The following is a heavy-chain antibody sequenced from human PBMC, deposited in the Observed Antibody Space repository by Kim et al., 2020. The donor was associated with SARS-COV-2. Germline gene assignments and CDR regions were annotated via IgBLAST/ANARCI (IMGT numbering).Heavy chain of an antibody. J-gene: IGHJ4*02. V-gene: IGHV3-48*03. CDR3: ARSTPYYGEVHF. Sequence: GGSLRLSCAASGFTFSSYEMNWVRQAPGKGLEWVSYISSSGSTIYYADSVKGRFTISRDNAKNSLYLQMNSLRAEDTAVYYCARSTPYYGEVHFWGQGTLVTVSS. CDR1: GFTFSSYE. D-gene: IGHD4-17*01. CDR2: ISSSGSTI.